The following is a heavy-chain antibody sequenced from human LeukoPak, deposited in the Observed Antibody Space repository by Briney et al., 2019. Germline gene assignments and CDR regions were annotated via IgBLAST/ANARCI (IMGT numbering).Heavy chain of an antibody. CDR3: ARDYRDVLLWFGELSK. D-gene: IGHD3-10*01. V-gene: IGHV1-18*01. J-gene: IGHJ4*02. CDR2: ISGYNSKT. Sequence: ASVKVSCKASGYTFTSYDINWVRQAPGQGLEWMGWISGYNSKTNYAQKLQGRVTRTTDTSTSTAYMELRSLRSDDTAVYYCARDYRDVLLWFGELSKWGQGTLVTVSS. CDR1: GYTFTSYD.